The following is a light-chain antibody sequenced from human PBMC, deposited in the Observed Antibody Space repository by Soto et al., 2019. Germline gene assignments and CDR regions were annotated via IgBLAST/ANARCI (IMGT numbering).Light chain of an antibody. J-gene: IGKJ2*01. Sequence: DAVMTQSPLSLPVTLGQPASISCKSSQNLLYSDVNTYLNWFQQRTGQSPRRLIDKVSKRDSGVPARFSGSGSGSDFSMKIRKVEAEDVGVDYCMRATHWPFTFGQRTKLEIK. CDR3: MRATHWPFT. CDR2: KVS. V-gene: IGKV2-30*01. CDR1: QNLLYSDVNTY.